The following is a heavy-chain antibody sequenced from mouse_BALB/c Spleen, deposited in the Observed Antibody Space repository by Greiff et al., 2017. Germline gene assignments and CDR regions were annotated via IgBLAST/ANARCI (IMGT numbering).Heavy chain of an antibody. Sequence: QVQLQQSGAELVRPGTSVKVSCKASGYAFTNYLIEWVKQRPGQGLEWIGVINPGSGGTNYNEKFKGKATLTADKSSSTAYIQLSSLTSDDSAVYFCARLYGNYDYAMDYWGQGTSVTVSS. CDR2: INPGSGGT. J-gene: IGHJ4*01. V-gene: IGHV1-54*01. CDR1: GYAFTNYL. D-gene: IGHD2-10*02. CDR3: ARLYGNYDYAMDY.